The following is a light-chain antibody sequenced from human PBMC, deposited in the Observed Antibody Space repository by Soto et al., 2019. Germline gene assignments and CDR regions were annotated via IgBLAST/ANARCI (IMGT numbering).Light chain of an antibody. CDR1: QSVSTN. Sequence: EIVMTQSPAILYVSPGERATLSCRASQSVSTNLAWYQKKPGPAPTLLMYGASTRATGIPARFSGSGSGTEFTLTISSLQTEDFAVYYCQQYHNWPPYTFGQGTKLEMK. CDR2: GAS. J-gene: IGKJ2*01. CDR3: QQYHNWPPYT. V-gene: IGKV3-15*01.